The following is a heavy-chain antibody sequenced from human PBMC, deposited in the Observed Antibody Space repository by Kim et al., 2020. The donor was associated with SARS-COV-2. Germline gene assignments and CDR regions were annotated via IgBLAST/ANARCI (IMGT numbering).Heavy chain of an antibody. J-gene: IGHJ6*02. CDR3: ARSRYYYGMDV. V-gene: IGHV3-7*01. CDR2: K. Sequence: KSYVDSVKGRFTISRDNAKNSLYLQMNSLRAEDTAVYYCARSRYYYGMDVWGQGTTVTVSS.